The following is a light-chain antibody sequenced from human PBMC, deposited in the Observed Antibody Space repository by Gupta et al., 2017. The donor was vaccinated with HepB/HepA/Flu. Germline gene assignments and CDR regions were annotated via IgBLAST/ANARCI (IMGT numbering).Light chain of an antibody. CDR3: HQRSNWPIT. J-gene: IGKJ5*01. CDR1: QSVSSY. Sequence: EIVLTQSPATLSLSPGERATLSCRASQSVSSYLAWYQQKPGQAPRLLIYDVSKRATGIPARFSGSGSGTEFTLTISSREPEDFAVYYCHQRSNWPITFGQGTLMEIK. V-gene: IGKV3-11*01. CDR2: DVS.